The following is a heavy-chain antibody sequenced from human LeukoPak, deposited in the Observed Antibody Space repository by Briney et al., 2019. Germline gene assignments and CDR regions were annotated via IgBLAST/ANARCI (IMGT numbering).Heavy chain of an antibody. J-gene: IGHJ4*02. V-gene: IGHV3-23*01. Sequence: PGGSLRLSCAASGFTFSIYGMSGVRQAPGKGLEWVLGISGGGGSTYYADSVKGRFTISRDNSKNTLYRQMNSLRAEDTAVYYCAKHLYYDSSGYYYYWGQGTLVTVSS. D-gene: IGHD3-22*01. CDR3: AKHLYYDSSGYYYY. CDR2: ISGGGGST. CDR1: GFTFSIYG.